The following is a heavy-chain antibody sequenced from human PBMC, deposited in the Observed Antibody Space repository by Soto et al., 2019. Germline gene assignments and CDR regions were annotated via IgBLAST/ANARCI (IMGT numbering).Heavy chain of an antibody. Sequence: ASVQVSCKASGYTFTSYCIGWGRQAPGQGLEWMGWISAYNGNTNYAQKLQGRVTMTTDTSTSTAYMELRSLRSDDTAVYYCAREIAAVAGKDPNNGFDQWGQGTLGNGSS. V-gene: IGHV1-18*01. CDR2: ISAYNGNT. J-gene: IGHJ5*02. D-gene: IGHD6-19*01. CDR1: GYTFTSYC. CDR3: AREIAAVAGKDPNNGFDQ.